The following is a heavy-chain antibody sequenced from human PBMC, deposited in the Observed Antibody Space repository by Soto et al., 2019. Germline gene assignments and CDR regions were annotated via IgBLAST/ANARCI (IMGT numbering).Heavy chain of an antibody. CDR1: GYTFTSYG. CDR2: ISADNGNT. Sequence: QVQLVQSGAEVKKPGASVKVSCKASGYTFTSYGISWVRQAPGQGLEWMGWISADNGNTNYAQKIQGRVTMTTDTSTSTAYMELRSLNDTAVYYCARDNPPLGYWGQGTLVTVSS. CDR3: ARDNPPLGY. V-gene: IGHV1-18*01. J-gene: IGHJ4*02.